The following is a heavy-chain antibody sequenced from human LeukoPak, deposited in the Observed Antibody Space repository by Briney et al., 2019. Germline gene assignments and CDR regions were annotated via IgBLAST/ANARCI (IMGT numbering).Heavy chain of an antibody. D-gene: IGHD2-15*01. Sequence: PGGSLRLSCAGSGFTFSSYDMSWVRQAPGKGLEWVSAINAGGGRTFYADSVKGRFTISRDNSKNTLYLQMNSLRAEDTAVYYCARDADYCSGGSCYVDYWGQGTLVTVSS. CDR2: INAGGGRT. V-gene: IGHV3-23*01. CDR1: GFTFSSYD. CDR3: ARDADYCSGGSCYVDY. J-gene: IGHJ4*02.